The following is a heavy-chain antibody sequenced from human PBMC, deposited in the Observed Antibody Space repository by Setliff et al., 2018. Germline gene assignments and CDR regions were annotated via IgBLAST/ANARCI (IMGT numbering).Heavy chain of an antibody. V-gene: IGHV3-23*01. J-gene: IGHJ4*02. Sequence: GSLRLSCVASGFTFSNYAMAWVRQAPGKGLEWVSAISGSGDSTYYADSVKGRFTISRDNSKNTLYLQLNSLRAEDTAVYYCAKDKGGSGWLTFDFWGQGALVTVSS. CDR2: ISGSGDST. CDR3: AKDKGGSGWLTFDF. CDR1: GFTFSNYA. D-gene: IGHD6-19*01.